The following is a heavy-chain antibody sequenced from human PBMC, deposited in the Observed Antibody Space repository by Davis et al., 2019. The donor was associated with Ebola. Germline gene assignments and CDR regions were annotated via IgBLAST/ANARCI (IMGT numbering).Heavy chain of an antibody. D-gene: IGHD4-17*01. CDR1: GYTFTTYT. CDR2: INAGSGNT. Sequence: VKVSCKASGYTFTTYTIHWVRQAPGQRLEWMGWINAGSGNTKFSQKFQGRVTFSRDKSATTAFMDLSNLSSEDMAVYYCARGNRDDSDYGALDMWGQGTVVTVSS. CDR3: ARGNRDDSDYGALDM. J-gene: IGHJ3*02. V-gene: IGHV1-3*01.